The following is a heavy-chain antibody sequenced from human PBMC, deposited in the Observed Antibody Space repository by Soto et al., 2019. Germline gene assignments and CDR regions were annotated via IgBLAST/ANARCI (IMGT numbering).Heavy chain of an antibody. CDR2: IKPKSEGETA. CDR1: RFIFTAAW. D-gene: IGHD6-19*01. J-gene: IGHJ4*02. Sequence: EMQLVQAGGGLVKPGGSLRLSCVDSRFIFTAAWLNSILQAPGKGLGWVGRIKPKSEGETADYTAPVRGRFTISREDSQNTLYLQMDSLKTEVTAVYYCATVPDSSGPSWGLGVLVTVSS. CDR3: ATVPDSSGPS. V-gene: IGHV3-15*07.